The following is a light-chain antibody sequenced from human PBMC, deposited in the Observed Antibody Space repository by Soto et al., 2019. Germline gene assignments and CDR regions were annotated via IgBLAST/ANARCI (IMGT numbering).Light chain of an antibody. CDR1: SSDVGGYNF. J-gene: IGLJ2*01. V-gene: IGLV2-14*03. Sequence: QSALTQPASVSGSPGQSITISCTGTSSDVGGYNFVSWYQQHPGKAPQLMISDVSNRPSGVSNRFSGSKSGNTASLTISGLQAEDEADYYRSSYTSSSTQVFGGGTKVTVL. CDR3: SSYTSSSTQV. CDR2: DVS.